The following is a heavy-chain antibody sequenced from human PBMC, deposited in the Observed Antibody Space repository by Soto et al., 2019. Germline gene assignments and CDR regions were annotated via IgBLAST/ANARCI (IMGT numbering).Heavy chain of an antibody. CDR1: GFTFSSYD. CDR2: ISYDGSKK. J-gene: IGHJ3*02. D-gene: IGHD1-26*01. Sequence: GGSLRLSCAASGFTFSSYDIHWVRQAPGKGLEWVAVISYDGSKKYYADSVKGQFTISRDNSKNTLYLQMNSLRAEDTAAYYCAKAYSGPFDIWGQGTMVTVSS. CDR3: AKAYSGPFDI. V-gene: IGHV3-30*18.